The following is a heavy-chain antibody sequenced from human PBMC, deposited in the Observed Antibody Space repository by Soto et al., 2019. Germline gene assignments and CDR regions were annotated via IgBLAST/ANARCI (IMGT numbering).Heavy chain of an antibody. V-gene: IGHV4-59*08. J-gene: IGHJ4*02. CDR3: ARHGRGDSGWYDY. Sequence: SETLSLTCTVSGGSISSYYWSWIRQPPGKGLEWIGYIYYSGSTNYNPSLKSRVTISVDTSKNQFSLTLSSVTAADTAVFYCARHGRGDSGWYDYWGQGTLVTVSS. CDR1: GGSISSYY. D-gene: IGHD6-19*01. CDR2: IYYSGST.